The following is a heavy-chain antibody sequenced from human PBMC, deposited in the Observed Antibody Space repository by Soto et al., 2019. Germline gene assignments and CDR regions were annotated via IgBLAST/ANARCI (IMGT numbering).Heavy chain of an antibody. D-gene: IGHD6-13*01. Sequence: GGSLRLSCAASGFTFSGSAMHWVRQASGKGLEWVGRIRSKANSYATAYAASVKGRFTICRDDSKNTAYLQMNSLKTEDTAVYYCTSPPSSIAAAGTGGGYWGQGTLVTVSS. CDR2: IRSKANSYAT. CDR1: GFTFSGSA. V-gene: IGHV3-73*01. CDR3: TSPPSSIAAAGTGGGY. J-gene: IGHJ4*02.